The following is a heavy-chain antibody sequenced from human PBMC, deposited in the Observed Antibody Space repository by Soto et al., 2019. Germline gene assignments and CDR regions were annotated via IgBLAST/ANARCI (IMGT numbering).Heavy chain of an antibody. D-gene: IGHD3-10*01. Sequence: QVQLQESGPGLVKPPGTLSLTCAASGGSITSSNWWSWVRQPPGKGLEWIGEIYLSGGTNYNPSLKSRVTISVDKSENLFSLKLNSVTAADTAVYYCTRGGGLFNWFDPWGQGTLVTVSS. CDR2: IYLSGGT. J-gene: IGHJ5*02. CDR1: GGSITSSNW. CDR3: TRGGGLFNWFDP. V-gene: IGHV4-4*03.